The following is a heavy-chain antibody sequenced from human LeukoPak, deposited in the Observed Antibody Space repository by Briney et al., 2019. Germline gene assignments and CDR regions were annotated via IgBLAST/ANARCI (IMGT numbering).Heavy chain of an antibody. J-gene: IGHJ4*02. CDR2: VYYSGST. V-gene: IGHV4-59*02. D-gene: IGHD4/OR15-4a*01. CDR1: GGSVSSYY. Sequence: SETLSLTCTVSGGSVSSYYWSWMRQSPGKGLEWIGYVYYSGSTNYNPSLNSRVTTPVDTSKNQFSLKLSSVTAADTAVYYCASILYGANGFDYWGQGTLVTVSS. CDR3: ASILYGANGFDY.